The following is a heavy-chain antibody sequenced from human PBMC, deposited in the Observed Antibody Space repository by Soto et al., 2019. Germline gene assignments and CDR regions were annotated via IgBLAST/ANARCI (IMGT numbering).Heavy chain of an antibody. Sequence: LRLSCAASGFTFSNAWMSWVRQAPGKGLEWVGRIKSKTDGGTTDYAAPVKGRFTISRDDSKNTLYLQMNSLKTEDTAVYYCTTADITGTTNYYYGMDVWGQGXTVTVYS. CDR2: IKSKTDGGTT. CDR1: GFTFSNAW. D-gene: IGHD1-7*01. V-gene: IGHV3-15*01. CDR3: TTADITGTTNYYYGMDV. J-gene: IGHJ6*02.